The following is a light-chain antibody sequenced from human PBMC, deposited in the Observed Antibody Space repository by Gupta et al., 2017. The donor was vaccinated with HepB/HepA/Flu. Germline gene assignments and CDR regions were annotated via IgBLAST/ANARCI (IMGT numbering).Light chain of an antibody. J-gene: IGKJ1*01. Sequence: EIVLTQSPGTLSLSPGERATLSCRASQPVGNIYVAWYQQTPGQSPRLLIYGASSRAAGIPDRFSGSGSGTDFSLTINRLEPEDFAVYYCQQWANSGWTFGQGTKVEIK. CDR3: QQWANSGWT. CDR1: QPVGNIY. CDR2: GAS. V-gene: IGKV3-20*01.